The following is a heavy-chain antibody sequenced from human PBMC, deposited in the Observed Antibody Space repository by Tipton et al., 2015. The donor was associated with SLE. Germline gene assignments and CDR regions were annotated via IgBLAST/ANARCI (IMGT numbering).Heavy chain of an antibody. J-gene: IGHJ3*01. CDR1: GFTFSSYG. CDR2: ISGSGATT. V-gene: IGHV3-23*01. CDR3: ARHAVEYSGLVAFSV. D-gene: IGHD2/OR15-2a*01. Sequence: SLRLSCAASGFTFSSYGMNWVRQAPGKGLEWVSGISGSGATTYYADSVKGRFTISRDNSKNTLYLQMNSLRAEDTAVYYCARHAVEYSGLVAFSVWGQGTMATVSS.